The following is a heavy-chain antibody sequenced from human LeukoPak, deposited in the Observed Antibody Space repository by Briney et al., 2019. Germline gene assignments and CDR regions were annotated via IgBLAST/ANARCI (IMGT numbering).Heavy chain of an antibody. CDR3: ARRNGPFDY. CDR1: GDSISTYY. J-gene: IGHJ4*02. Sequence: PSETLSLTCIVSGDSISTYYWSWIRQPPGKDLEWIGYIYDSGSTYYNSSLKSRVTISVDRSKNHFSLKLSSLTAADTAVYYCARRNGPFDYWGQGTLVTVSS. CDR2: IYDSGST. V-gene: IGHV4-59*12. D-gene: IGHD1-1*01.